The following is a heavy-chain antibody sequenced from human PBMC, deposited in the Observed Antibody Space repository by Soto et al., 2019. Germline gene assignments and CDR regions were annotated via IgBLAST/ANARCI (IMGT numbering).Heavy chain of an antibody. CDR3: ARDRGPPRYQYYDMDV. CDR1: GFTFSTYW. V-gene: IGHV3-7*01. D-gene: IGHD2-2*01. Sequence: EVQLVESGGGLVQPGGSLRLSCAASGFTFSTYWMRWVCQAPGKGLEWGGNIKQDGGGENYVNSVKGRFTISRDNANHSRYLQMNTLGAEGTAVYYCARDRGPPRYQYYDMDVWGQGTTVTVSS. J-gene: IGHJ6*02. CDR2: IKQDGGGE.